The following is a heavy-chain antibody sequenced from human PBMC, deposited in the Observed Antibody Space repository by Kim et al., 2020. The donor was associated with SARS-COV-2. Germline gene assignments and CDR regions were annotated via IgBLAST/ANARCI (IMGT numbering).Heavy chain of an antibody. CDR1: RFTFSSYG. Sequence: GGSLRLSCAASRFTFSSYGMHWVRQAPGKGLEWVAVVSYDGRNKYYADSVKGRFTISRDNSKNTLYLQMNSLGAEDTSVYYCAKDVRTEAAAMDVWGQGTTVTVSS. J-gene: IGHJ6*02. D-gene: IGHD6-13*01. CDR2: VSYDGRNK. V-gene: IGHV3-30*18. CDR3: AKDVRTEAAAMDV.